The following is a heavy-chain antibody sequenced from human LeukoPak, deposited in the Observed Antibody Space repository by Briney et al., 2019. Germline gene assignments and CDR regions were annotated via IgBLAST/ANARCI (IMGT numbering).Heavy chain of an antibody. J-gene: IGHJ5*01. Sequence: PSETLSLTCAVYGGSFSGYYWTWIRQPPGQGLEWIGEINHLGSTDFHPSLESQVTISVDPSKDQFPLRLTSVTAADTGVYYCARGDGSESYYTPLDSLGQGTLVTVSS. CDR3: ARGDGSESYYTPLDS. D-gene: IGHD3-10*01. CDR1: GGSFSGYY. V-gene: IGHV4-34*01. CDR2: INHLGST.